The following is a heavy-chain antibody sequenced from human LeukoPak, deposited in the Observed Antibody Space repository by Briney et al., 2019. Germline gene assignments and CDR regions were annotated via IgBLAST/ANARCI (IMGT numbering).Heavy chain of an antibody. CDR2: IVVGSGNT. Sequence: SVKVSCKASGFTFTSSAVQWVRQARGQRLEWIGWIVVGSGNTNYAQKFQERVTITRDMSTSTAYMELSSLRSDDTAVYYCARQYSGSYDWFDPWGQGTLVTVSS. V-gene: IGHV1-58*01. CDR3: ARQYSGSYDWFDP. CDR1: GFTFTSSA. D-gene: IGHD1-26*01. J-gene: IGHJ5*02.